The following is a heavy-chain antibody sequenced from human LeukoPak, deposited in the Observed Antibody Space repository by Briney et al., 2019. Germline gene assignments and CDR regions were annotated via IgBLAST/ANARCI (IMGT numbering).Heavy chain of an antibody. Sequence: SVKVSCKASGYTFTSYGISWVRQAPGQGLEWMGRTIPILGIANYAQKFQGRVAITADKSTSTAYMELSSLRSEDTAVYYCARDSSGWSPFDYWGQGTLVTVSS. CDR3: ARDSSGWSPFDY. CDR2: TIPILGIA. V-gene: IGHV1-69*04. D-gene: IGHD6-19*01. CDR1: GYTFTSYG. J-gene: IGHJ4*02.